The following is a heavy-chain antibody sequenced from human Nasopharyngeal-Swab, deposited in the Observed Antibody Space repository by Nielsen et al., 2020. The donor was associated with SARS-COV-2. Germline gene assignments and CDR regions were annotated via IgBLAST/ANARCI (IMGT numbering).Heavy chain of an antibody. CDR2: INHSGST. Sequence: SETLSLTCAVYGGSFSGYYWSWIRKPTGKGLEWIGEINHSGSTNYNPSLKSRVTISVDTSKNQFSLKPSSVTAADTAVYYCARGVPGNGFDSWGQGTLVTVSS. CDR1: GGSFSGYY. J-gene: IGHJ5*01. CDR3: ARGVPGNGFDS. V-gene: IGHV4-34*01.